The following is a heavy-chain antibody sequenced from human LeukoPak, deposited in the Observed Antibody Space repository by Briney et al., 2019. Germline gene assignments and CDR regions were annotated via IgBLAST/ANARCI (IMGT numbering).Heavy chain of an antibody. Sequence: SETLSLTCTVSGGSISSYYWSWIRQHPGKGLEWIGYIYYSGSTYNNPSLKSRVTISVDTSKNQFSLKLTSVTAADTAVYYCARGGYNYGYDYWGQGTLVTVSS. V-gene: IGHV4-59*06. CDR2: IYYSGST. J-gene: IGHJ4*02. D-gene: IGHD5-18*01. CDR1: GGSISSYY. CDR3: ARGGYNYGYDY.